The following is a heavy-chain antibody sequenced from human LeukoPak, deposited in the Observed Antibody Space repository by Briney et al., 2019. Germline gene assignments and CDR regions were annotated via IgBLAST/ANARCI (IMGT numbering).Heavy chain of an antibody. CDR1: GGSISSHY. CDR3: ARGVSIGSRFLEWLSPEYYYYYYYMGV. D-gene: IGHD3-3*01. V-gene: IGHV4-59*11. CDR2: IYYSGST. Sequence: SETLSLTCTVSGGSISSHYWSWIRQPPGKGLEWIGYIYYSGSTNYNPSLKSRVTISVDTSKNQFSLKLSSVTAADAAVYYCARGVSIGSRFLEWLSPEYYYYYYYMGVWGKGTTVTVSS. J-gene: IGHJ6*03.